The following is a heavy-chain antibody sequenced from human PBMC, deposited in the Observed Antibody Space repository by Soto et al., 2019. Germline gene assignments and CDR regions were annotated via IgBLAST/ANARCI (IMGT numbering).Heavy chain of an antibody. CDR2: IDPDDSYS. CDR1: GYNFTANW. Sequence: ESLKISCKTSGYNFTANWIAWVRQVPGKGLEYMGRIDPDDSYSNYSPSFEGHVTLSVDKSVNTAFLQWSSLKASDTVMYYCARLYETSNYYFLAWFDPWGQGTLVTVSS. D-gene: IGHD3-22*01. J-gene: IGHJ5*02. V-gene: IGHV5-10-1*01. CDR3: ARLYETSNYYFLAWFDP.